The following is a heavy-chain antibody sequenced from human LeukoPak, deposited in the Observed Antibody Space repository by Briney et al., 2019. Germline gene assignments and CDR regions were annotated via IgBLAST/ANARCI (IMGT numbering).Heavy chain of an antibody. CDR1: GGSISSYY. CDR3: ARAVSYSSSWYYMDV. CDR2: INYRGRT. J-gene: IGHJ6*03. D-gene: IGHD6-13*01. V-gene: IGHV4-59*01. Sequence: SETLSLTCTVSGGSISSYYWSWIRRPPGKGREWVGYINYRGRTNYNPSLKSRVTLSADTSKNQFSLKLSSVTAADTAVYYCARAVSYSSSWYYMDVWGKGTTVTISS.